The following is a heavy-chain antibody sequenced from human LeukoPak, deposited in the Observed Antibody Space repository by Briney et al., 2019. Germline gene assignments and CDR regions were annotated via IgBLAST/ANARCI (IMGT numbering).Heavy chain of an antibody. CDR2: ISSSGSTI. D-gene: IGHD3-22*01. CDR1: GFTFSSYE. CDR3: ARDDPYYYDSSGYCDY. V-gene: IGHV3-48*03. Sequence: GGSLRLSCAASGFTFSSYEMNWVRQAPGKGLEWVSYISSSGSTIYYADSVKGRFTISRDNAKNSLYLQMNSLRAEDTAVYYCARDDPYYYDSSGYCDYWGQGTLVTVSS. J-gene: IGHJ4*02.